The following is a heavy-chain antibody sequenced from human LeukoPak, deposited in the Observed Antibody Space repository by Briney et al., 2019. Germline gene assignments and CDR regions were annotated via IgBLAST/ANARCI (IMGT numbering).Heavy chain of an antibody. V-gene: IGHV3-33*01. CDR1: GFTFTRCG. Sequence: GGSLRLSCAASGFTFTRCGFHWVRQAPGKGLEWVSVIWHDGSKEYYADSVKGRFTISRDNSKNMLYLQMNSLRVEDTAVYYCARDGCSTSSCYDFWGQGTRDSVSS. CDR3: ARDGCSTSSCYDF. CDR2: IWHDGSKE. J-gene: IGHJ4*02. D-gene: IGHD2-2*01.